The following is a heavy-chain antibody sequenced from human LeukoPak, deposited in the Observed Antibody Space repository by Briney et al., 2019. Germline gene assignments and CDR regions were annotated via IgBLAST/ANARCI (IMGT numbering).Heavy chain of an antibody. V-gene: IGHV4-39*01. CDR3: ARSGVTLRWGNFDK. D-gene: IGHD4-23*01. J-gene: IGHJ4*02. Sequence: SETLSLTCTVSGGSVTTSYYWGWIRQPPGKRLEWIGSIYHSGDTYYNPSLNSRATISVDTSKNQFSLTLTAVTTAHTAVYYCARSGVTLRWGNFDKWGQGTLGTDSP. CDR2: IYHSGDT. CDR1: GGSVTTSYY.